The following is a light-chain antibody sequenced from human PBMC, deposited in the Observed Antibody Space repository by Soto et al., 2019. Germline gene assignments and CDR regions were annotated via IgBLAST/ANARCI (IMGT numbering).Light chain of an antibody. CDR1: QSVLYSSNNKNY. CDR3: QQYYSTPQT. V-gene: IGKV4-1*01. J-gene: IGKJ1*01. CDR2: WAS. Sequence: DIVMTQSRDSLAGSLGERATINCKSSQSVLYSSNNKNYLAWYQQKPGQPPKLLIYWASTRESGVPDRFSGSGSGTDFTLTISSLQAEDVAVYYCQQYYSTPQTFGQGTKVDIK.